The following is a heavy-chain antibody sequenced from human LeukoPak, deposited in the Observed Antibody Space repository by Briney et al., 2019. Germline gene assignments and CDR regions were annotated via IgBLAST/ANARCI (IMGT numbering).Heavy chain of an antibody. V-gene: IGHV3-23*01. CDR3: AKLPSSSSWGRVLDY. Sequence: PGGSLRLSCAASGFTFSSYAMSWVRQAPGKGLGWVSAISGSGGSTYYAESVRGRFTISRENAKKTRFLQINSLRAEDTAVYYCAKLPSSSSWGRVLDYWGQGTLVTVSS. CDR1: GFTFSSYA. D-gene: IGHD6-13*01. J-gene: IGHJ4*02. CDR2: ISGSGGST.